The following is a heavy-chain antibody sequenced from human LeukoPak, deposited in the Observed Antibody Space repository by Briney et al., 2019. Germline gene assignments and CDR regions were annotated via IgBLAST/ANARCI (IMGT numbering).Heavy chain of an antibody. Sequence: GGSLRLSCAASGFTFSSYAMSWVRQAPEKGLEWVATISGSGGGTYYADSVKGRFTISRDDSKKTLYLQMNSLRAEDTAVYYCAKDLGRYRNNYFDYWGQGTLVTVSS. V-gene: IGHV3-23*01. CDR1: GFTFSSYA. D-gene: IGHD1-26*01. CDR3: AKDLGRYRNNYFDY. J-gene: IGHJ4*02. CDR2: ISGSGGGT.